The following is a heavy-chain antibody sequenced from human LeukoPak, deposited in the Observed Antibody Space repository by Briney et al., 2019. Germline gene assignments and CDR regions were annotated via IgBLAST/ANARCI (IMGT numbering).Heavy chain of an antibody. CDR1: GFTFSSYA. D-gene: IGHD2-2*01. Sequence: GGSLRLSCAASGFTFSSYAMSWVRQAPGKGLEWVSAISGSGGSTYYADSVKGRFTISRDNSKNTLYLQMNSLRAEDTAVYYCAKDYYSSTSCYYYYYGMDVWGQGTTVTVSS. J-gene: IGHJ6*02. V-gene: IGHV3-23*01. CDR2: ISGSGGST. CDR3: AKDYYSSTSCYYYYYGMDV.